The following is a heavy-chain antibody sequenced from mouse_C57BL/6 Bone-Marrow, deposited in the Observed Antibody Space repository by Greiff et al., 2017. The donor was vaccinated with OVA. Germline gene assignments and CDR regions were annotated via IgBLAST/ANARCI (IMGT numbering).Heavy chain of an antibody. D-gene: IGHD1-1*01. Sequence: EVMLVESEGGLVQPGSSMKLSCTASGFTFSDYYMAWVRQVPEKGLEWVANINYDGSSTYYLDSLKSRFIILRDNAKNILYLQMSSLKSEDTATYYCARDPYYGSSPYWYFDVWGTGTTVTVSS. V-gene: IGHV5-16*01. CDR3: ARDPYYGSSPYWYFDV. CDR2: INYDGSST. CDR1: GFTFSDYY. J-gene: IGHJ1*03.